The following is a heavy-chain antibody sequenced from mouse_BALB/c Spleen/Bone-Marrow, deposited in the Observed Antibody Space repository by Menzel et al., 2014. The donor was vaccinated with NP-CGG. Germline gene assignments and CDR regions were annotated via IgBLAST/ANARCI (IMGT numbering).Heavy chain of an antibody. Sequence: QVQLQQSGPGLVSPSQSLSITCTVSGFSLXSYGVHWVRQPPGKGLEWLGVIWAGGSTNYNSALMSRLSISKDNSKSQVFFKMNSLQTDDTAMYYCARDRDYGNYGWFAYWGQGTQVTVSA. D-gene: IGHD2-1*01. CDR3: ARDRDYGNYGWFAY. V-gene: IGHV2-9*02. J-gene: IGHJ3*01. CDR2: IWAGGST. CDR1: GFSLXSYG.